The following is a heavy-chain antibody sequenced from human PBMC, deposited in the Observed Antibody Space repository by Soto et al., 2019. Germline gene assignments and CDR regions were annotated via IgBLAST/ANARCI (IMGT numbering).Heavy chain of an antibody. CDR1: GFTFSDSW. V-gene: IGHV3-7*01. J-gene: IGHJ5*02. CDR2: IKPDESEK. D-gene: IGHD4-4*01. Sequence: GGSLRLSCTDSGFTFSDSWMTWVRQAPGKGLEWVARIKPDESEKKYADSVKGRFSISRDNAKNSMYLQMDSLRGEDTAVYYCVRGGSNYASWGQGTLVTVSS. CDR3: VRGGSNYAS.